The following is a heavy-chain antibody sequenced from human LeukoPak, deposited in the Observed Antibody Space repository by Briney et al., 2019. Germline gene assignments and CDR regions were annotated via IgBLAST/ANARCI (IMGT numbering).Heavy chain of an antibody. CDR1: GFTFSSYA. CDR2: VKSKPDGGTT. CDR3: TTEYDFWSGYPRVDY. Sequence: MTGGSLRLSCAASGFTFSSYAMSWVRQAPGKGLEWLGRVKSKPDGGTTDYAAPVKGRFSISRDDSKNTLFLQMNSLKVEDTAMYFCTTEYDFWSGYPRVDYWGQGTLVTVSS. J-gene: IGHJ4*02. D-gene: IGHD3-3*01. V-gene: IGHV3-15*01.